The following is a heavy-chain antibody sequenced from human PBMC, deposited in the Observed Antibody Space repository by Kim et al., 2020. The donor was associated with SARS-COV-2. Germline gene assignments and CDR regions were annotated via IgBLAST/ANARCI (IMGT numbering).Heavy chain of an antibody. D-gene: IGHD2-2*02. Sequence: NYPEPVKGRFTISRDDSENMLYLQMNTLKTEDTAVYYCTIDVPTARPQIDYWGQGTLVTVSS. V-gene: IGHV3-15*06. CDR3: TIDVPTARPQIDY. J-gene: IGHJ4*02.